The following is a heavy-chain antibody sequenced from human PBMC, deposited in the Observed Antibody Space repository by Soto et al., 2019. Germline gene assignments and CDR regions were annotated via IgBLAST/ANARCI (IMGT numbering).Heavy chain of an antibody. CDR1: GFTFSSYG. D-gene: IGHD2-15*01. CDR2: IWYDGSNK. J-gene: IGHJ6*02. Sequence: QVQLVESGGGVVQPGRSLRLSCAASGFTFSSYGMHWVRQAPGKGLEWVAVIWYDGSNKYYAVSVKGRFTISRDNSKNTLYLQMNSLRAEDPAVYYCASEYCSGGRCYYYGMDVWGQGTTVTVSS. CDR3: ASEYCSGGRCYYYGMDV. V-gene: IGHV3-33*01.